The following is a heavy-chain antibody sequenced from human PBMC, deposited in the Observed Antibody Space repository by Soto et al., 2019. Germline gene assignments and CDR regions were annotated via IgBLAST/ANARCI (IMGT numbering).Heavy chain of an antibody. J-gene: IGHJ4*02. D-gene: IGHD3-16*01. CDR3: AKVSTLRYESLSRLGVLLLPFSSDY. Sequence: GVSLRVSCAASGFTFSNYGMSWVRQAPGKGLEWVSVMSGSGDDAYYADSVKGRFTISRDNSKNTLYLQMNSLRAEDTAVYFCAKVSTLRYESLSRLGVLLLPFSSDYCDQGTVLSVSS. CDR2: MSGSGDDA. CDR1: GFTFSNYG. V-gene: IGHV3-23*01.